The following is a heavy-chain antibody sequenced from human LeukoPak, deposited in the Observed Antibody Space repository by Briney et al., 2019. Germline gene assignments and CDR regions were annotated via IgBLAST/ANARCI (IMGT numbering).Heavy chain of an antibody. J-gene: IGHJ4*02. CDR2: ISSSADST. D-gene: IGHD4-23*01. Sequence: PGGSLRLSCEASGFTFSSYAMRWVRQAPGKGLAWVSVISSSADSTYYADSVKGRFTISRDNSNNTLYLQMNNLRAEDTAVYYCAKPLEKYTYGGNFDYWGQGILVTVSS. CDR1: GFTFSSYA. CDR3: AKPLEKYTYGGNFDY. V-gene: IGHV3-23*01.